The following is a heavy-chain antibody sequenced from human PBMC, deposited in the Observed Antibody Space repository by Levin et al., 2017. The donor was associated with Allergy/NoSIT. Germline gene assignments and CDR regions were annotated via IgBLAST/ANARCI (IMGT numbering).Heavy chain of an antibody. CDR1: GFTFSTSG. CDR3: AKGGDYGDAPYYYMDV. Sequence: GGSLRLSCAASGFTFSTSGMHWVRQAPGKGLEWVAVIWYDGITKHYADSVKGRFTISRDNSKNTAYLQMNSVRDEDTAVYYCAKGGDYGDAPYYYMDVWGKGTTVTVSS. J-gene: IGHJ6*03. CDR2: IWYDGITK. V-gene: IGHV3-33*06. D-gene: IGHD4-17*01.